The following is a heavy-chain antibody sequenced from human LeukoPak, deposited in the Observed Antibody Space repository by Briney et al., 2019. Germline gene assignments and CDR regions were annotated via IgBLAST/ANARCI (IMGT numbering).Heavy chain of an antibody. D-gene: IGHD6-25*01. V-gene: IGHV1-18*01. CDR3: AREVKRQGSYYYYYGMDV. Sequence: ASVKVSCKASGYTFTSYGISWVRQAPGQGLEWMGWISAYNGNTNYAQKLRGRVTMTTDTSTSTAYMELRSLRSDDTAVYYCAREVKRQGSYYYYYGMDVWGQGTTVTVSS. CDR1: GYTFTSYG. CDR2: ISAYNGNT. J-gene: IGHJ6*02.